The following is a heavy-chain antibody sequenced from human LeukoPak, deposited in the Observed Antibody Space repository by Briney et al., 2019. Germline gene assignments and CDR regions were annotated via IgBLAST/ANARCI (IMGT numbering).Heavy chain of an antibody. J-gene: IGHJ4*02. CDR3: AKGCVSVAYLNYFDS. Sequence: PGGSLRLSCAASGFTFSSYGMHWVRQAPGKGLEWVAVISYDGNDKYYADPVKGRFTISRDNSKNTLYLQMNSLRSEDTAVYYCAKGCVSVAYLNYFDSWGQGTLVTVSS. CDR1: GFTFSSYG. CDR2: ISYDGNDK. V-gene: IGHV3-30*18. D-gene: IGHD6-19*01.